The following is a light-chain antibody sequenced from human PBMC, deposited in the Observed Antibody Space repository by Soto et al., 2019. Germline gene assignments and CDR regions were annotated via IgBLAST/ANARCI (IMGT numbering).Light chain of an antibody. CDR2: AAS. CDR3: QQTNSIPIT. Sequence: DIQLSQSPCFLSASLGDRFTITCQAIQGMSSNLAWYQQKPGKAPKLLIYAASTLQSGVPSRFSGSGSGTDFTLTISSLQPEDFATYYCQQTNSIPITFGQGTRLEI. V-gene: IGKV1-9*01. J-gene: IGKJ5*01. CDR1: QGMSSN.